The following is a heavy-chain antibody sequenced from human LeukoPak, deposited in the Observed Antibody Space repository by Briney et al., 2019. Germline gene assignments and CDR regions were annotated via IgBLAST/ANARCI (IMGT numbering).Heavy chain of an antibody. CDR3: AKGYGWEASYYYYYMDV. CDR2: ISGSGGST. D-gene: IGHD1-26*01. J-gene: IGHJ6*03. Sequence: GALRLSSAASGFTVSSNYMSWVRQAPGKGLEWVSAISGSGGSTYYADSVKGRFTISRDNSKNTLYLQMNSLRAEDTAVYYCAKGYGWEASYYYYYMDVWGKGTTVTISS. V-gene: IGHV3-23*01. CDR1: GFTVSSNY.